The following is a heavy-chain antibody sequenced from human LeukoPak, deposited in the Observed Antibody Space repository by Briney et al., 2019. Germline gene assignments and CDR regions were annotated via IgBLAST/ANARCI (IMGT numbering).Heavy chain of an antibody. CDR3: AKDHSSWYEKNWFDP. V-gene: IGHV3-11*01. J-gene: IGHJ5*02. CDR2: ISSSGSTI. CDR1: GFTFSDYY. Sequence: GGSLRLSCAASGFTFSDYYMSWIRQAPGKGLEWVSYISSSGSTIYYADSVKGRFTISRDNAKNSLYLQMNSLRAEDTAVYYCAKDHSSWYEKNWFDPWGQGTLVTVSS. D-gene: IGHD6-13*01.